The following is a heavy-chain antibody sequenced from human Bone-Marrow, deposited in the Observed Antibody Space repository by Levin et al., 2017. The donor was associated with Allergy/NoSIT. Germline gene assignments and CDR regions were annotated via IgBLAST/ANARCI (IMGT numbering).Heavy chain of an antibody. D-gene: IGHD1-14*01. CDR1: GYIFSDYW. CDR3: ARLFPDTYKMPRTFDV. J-gene: IGHJ3*01. Sequence: GESLKISCKASGYIFSDYWIAWVRQMPGRGLEWMGTIYPGDSETRYIPSFQGQVTVSADKSISTAFLEWSSLTASDTAMYYCARLFPDTYKMPRTFDVWGHGTVVTVSP. CDR2: IYPGDSET. V-gene: IGHV5-51*01.